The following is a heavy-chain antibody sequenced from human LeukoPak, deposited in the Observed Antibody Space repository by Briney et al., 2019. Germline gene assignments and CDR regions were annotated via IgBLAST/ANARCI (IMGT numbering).Heavy chain of an antibody. Sequence: GGSLRLSCGASGFPFNTYWMSWVRQSPGKGLQWVANIKPDGSDKYYVDSVRGRFTVSRDNAKNSLYLHLSSLGADDTAVYYCARGTGVYYIYWGQGTLVTVSS. J-gene: IGHJ4*02. CDR3: ARGTGVYYIY. V-gene: IGHV3-7*01. D-gene: IGHD1-26*01. CDR2: IKPDGSDK. CDR1: GFPFNTYW.